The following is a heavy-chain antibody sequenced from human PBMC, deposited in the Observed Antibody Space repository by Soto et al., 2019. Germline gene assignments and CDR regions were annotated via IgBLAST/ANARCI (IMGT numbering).Heavy chain of an antibody. CDR2: IYTDDNI. D-gene: IGHD2-21*01. V-gene: IGHV3-53*01. CDR3: ATELIAKYGMDV. Sequence: EVQLVESGGGLVQPGGSLRLSCAASGFTVSGNYVTWVRQAPGKGLEWVSVIYTDDNIYYADSVTGRFTISRDNSKNTFYLQMNRLRVEDPAGYYCATELIAKYGMDVWGQGTTVTVSS. J-gene: IGHJ6*02. CDR1: GFTVSGNY.